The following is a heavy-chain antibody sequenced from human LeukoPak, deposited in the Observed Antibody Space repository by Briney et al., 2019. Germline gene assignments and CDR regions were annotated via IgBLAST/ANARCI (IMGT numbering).Heavy chain of an antibody. D-gene: IGHD2-21*02. CDR3: TLGVTDDAFDI. Sequence: GSLRLSCAASGFTFSSYAMSWVRQAPGKGLEWIGEINHSGSTNYNPSLKSRVTISVDTSKNQFSLKLSSVTAADTAVYYCTLGVTDDAFDIWGQGTMVTVSS. V-gene: IGHV4-34*08. J-gene: IGHJ3*02. CDR1: GFTFSSYA. CDR2: INHSGST.